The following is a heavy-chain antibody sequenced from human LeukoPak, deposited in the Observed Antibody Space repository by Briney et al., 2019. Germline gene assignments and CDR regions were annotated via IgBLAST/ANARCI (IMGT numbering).Heavy chain of an antibody. D-gene: IGHD1-1*01. V-gene: IGHV3-53*01. CDR2: TYSGGST. J-gene: IGHJ3*02. Sequence: GGSLRLSCAASGFTVSSNYMSWVRQAPGKGLEWVSVTYSGGSTYYADSVKGRFTISRDNSKNTLYLQMNSLIAEDTAVYYCARETRLRVVERWGNAFDIWGQGTMVTVSS. CDR3: ARETRLRVVERWGNAFDI. CDR1: GFTVSSNY.